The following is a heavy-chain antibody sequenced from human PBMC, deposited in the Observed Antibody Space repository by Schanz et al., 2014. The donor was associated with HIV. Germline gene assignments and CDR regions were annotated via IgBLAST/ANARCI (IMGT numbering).Heavy chain of an antibody. D-gene: IGHD1-26*01. CDR1: GASFSGSY. Sequence: QVQLQQWGAGLLKPSETLSLTCAVYGASFSGSYWSWIRQPPGKGLEWIGEIDHSGNTNYNPSLKSRVSIPVHTSKKQFSLKMTSVTAADTAVYYCARDKTLAALRPYYGFDFWGLGTLVTVSS. J-gene: IGHJ4*02. CDR2: IDHSGNT. V-gene: IGHV4-34*01. CDR3: ARDKTLAALRPYYGFDF.